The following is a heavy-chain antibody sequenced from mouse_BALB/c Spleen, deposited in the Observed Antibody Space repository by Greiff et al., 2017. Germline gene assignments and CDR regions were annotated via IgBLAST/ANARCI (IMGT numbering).Heavy chain of an antibody. J-gene: IGHJ2*01. D-gene: IGHD2-1*01. CDR2: IRNKANGYTT. CDR3: ARDRDGKGDY. CDR1: GFTFTDYY. Sequence: EVKVVESGGGLVQPGGSLRLSCATSGFTFTDYYMSWVRQPPGKALEWLGFIRNKANGYTTEYSASVKGRFTISRDNSQSILYLQMNTLRAEDSATYYCARDRDGKGDYWGQGTTLTVSS. V-gene: IGHV7-3*02.